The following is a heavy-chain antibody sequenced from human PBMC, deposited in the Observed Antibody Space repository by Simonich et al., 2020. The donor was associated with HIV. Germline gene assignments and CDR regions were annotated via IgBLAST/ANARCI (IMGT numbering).Heavy chain of an antibody. Sequence: QVQLVESGGGVVQPGRSLRLSCAASGFTSSSYAMHWVLQAPGKGLEWVAVISYDGSNKYYADSVKGRFTISRDNSKNTLYLQMNSLRAEDTAVYYCASGGSVSSVWADDYWGQGTLVTVSS. CDR3: ASGGSVSSVWADDY. J-gene: IGHJ4*02. CDR2: ISYDGSNK. CDR1: GFTSSSYA. V-gene: IGHV3-30*07. D-gene: IGHD3-16*01.